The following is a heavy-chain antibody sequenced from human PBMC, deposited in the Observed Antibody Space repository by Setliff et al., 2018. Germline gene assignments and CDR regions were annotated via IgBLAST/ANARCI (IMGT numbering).Heavy chain of an antibody. CDR2: ISAYNGNT. Sequence: APVKVSCKASGYTFTSYGISWVRQAPGQGLEWMGWISAYNGNTKYAQKLQGRVTMTTDTSTNTAYMEVRSLGSDDTAMYYCARAVGYCSGGSCYKGDDYWGQGTLVTVSS. D-gene: IGHD2-15*01. CDR1: GYTFTSYG. CDR3: ARAVGYCSGGSCYKGDDY. J-gene: IGHJ4*02. V-gene: IGHV1-18*01.